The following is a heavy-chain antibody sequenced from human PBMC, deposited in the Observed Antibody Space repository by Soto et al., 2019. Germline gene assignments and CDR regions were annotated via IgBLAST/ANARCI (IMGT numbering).Heavy chain of an antibody. J-gene: IGHJ4*02. Sequence: GGSLRLSCAASGFTFSSYAMHWVRQAPGKGLEWVAVISYDGSNKYYADSVKGRFTISRDNSKNTLYLQMNSLRAEDTAVYYCARGEAYGDYEDRYYFDYWGQGTLVTVSS. CDR1: GFTFSSYA. V-gene: IGHV3-30-3*01. D-gene: IGHD4-17*01. CDR2: ISYDGSNK. CDR3: ARGEAYGDYEDRYYFDY.